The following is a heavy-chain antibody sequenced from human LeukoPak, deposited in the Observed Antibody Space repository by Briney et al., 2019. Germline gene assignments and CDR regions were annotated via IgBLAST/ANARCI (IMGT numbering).Heavy chain of an antibody. V-gene: IGHV1-8*01. CDR3: ARGRGERSSGWYNNDY. CDR2: MNPNSGNT. Sequence: ASVTVSFKASGYTFTSYDINWVRQATGQGLEWMGWMNPNSGNTGYAQKFQGRVTMTRNTSISTAYMELSSLRSEDTAVYYCARGRGERSSGWYNNDYWGQGTLVTVSS. D-gene: IGHD6-19*01. CDR1: GYTFTSYD. J-gene: IGHJ4*02.